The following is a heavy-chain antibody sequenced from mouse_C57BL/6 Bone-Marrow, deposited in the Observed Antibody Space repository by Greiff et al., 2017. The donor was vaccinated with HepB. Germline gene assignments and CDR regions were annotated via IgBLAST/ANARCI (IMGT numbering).Heavy chain of an antibody. J-gene: IGHJ2*01. D-gene: IGHD1-1*02. CDR2: IHPNSGST. CDR1: GYTFTSYW. CDR3: VGSGYYFDY. Sequence: QVQLKQPGAELVKPGASVKLSCKASGYTFTSYWMHWVKQRPGQGLEWIGMIHPNSGSTNYNEKFKSKATLTVDKSSSTAYMQLSSLTSEDSAVYYCVGSGYYFDYWGQGTTLTVSS. V-gene: IGHV1-64*01.